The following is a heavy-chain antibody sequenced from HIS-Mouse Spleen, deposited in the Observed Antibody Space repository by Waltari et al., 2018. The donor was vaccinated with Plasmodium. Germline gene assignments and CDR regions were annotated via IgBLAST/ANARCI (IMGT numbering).Heavy chain of an antibody. CDR2: IYYSGST. Sequence: QVQLQESGPGLVKPSETLSLPCTVSGGSISRYYWRWIRQPPGKGLEWIGYIYYSGSTNYNPSLKSRVTISVDTSKNQFSLKLSSVTAADTAVYYCARLRYSYGYFDYWGQGTLVTVSS. V-gene: IGHV4-59*08. CDR3: ARLRYSYGYFDY. CDR1: GGSISRYY. D-gene: IGHD5-18*01. J-gene: IGHJ4*02.